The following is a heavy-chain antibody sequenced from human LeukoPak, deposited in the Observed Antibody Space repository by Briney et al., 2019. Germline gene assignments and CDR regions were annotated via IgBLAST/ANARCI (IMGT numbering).Heavy chain of an antibody. CDR2: TFYRSKWYN. J-gene: IGHJ4*02. D-gene: IGHD3-10*01. CDR3: ARETTIVGGVINPIDF. Sequence: SQTLSLTCDISGDSVSSNRAVWNWIRQSPSRGLEWLGRTFYRSKWYNEYAAFVKSRITINPDTSNNQVSLQLNSATPEDTAVYYSARETTIVGGVINPIDFWGQGTLVTVSS. CDR1: GDSVSSNRAV. V-gene: IGHV6-1*01.